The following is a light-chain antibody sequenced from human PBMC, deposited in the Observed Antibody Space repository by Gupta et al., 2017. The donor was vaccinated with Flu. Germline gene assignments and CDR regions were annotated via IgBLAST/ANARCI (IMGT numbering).Light chain of an antibody. CDR3: QSFDSSLGGWV. Sequence: QSVLTHPPPVSGAPGQRVSISCTGSSSNIVASYGVHWYQQLPGTVPKLLIYDNSNRPSGVPDRFSGSRSATSASLAITGLLAEDEADYYCQSFDSSLGGWVFGGGTKLTVL. J-gene: IGLJ3*02. CDR2: DNS. CDR1: SSNIVASYG. V-gene: IGLV1-40*01.